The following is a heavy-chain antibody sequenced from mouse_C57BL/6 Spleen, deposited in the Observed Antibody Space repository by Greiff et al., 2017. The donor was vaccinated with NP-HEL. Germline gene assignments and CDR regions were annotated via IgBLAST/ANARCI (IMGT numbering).Heavy chain of an antibody. D-gene: IGHD1-1*01. J-gene: IGHJ2*01. Sequence: VQLQQPGAELVKPGASVKLSCKASGYTFTSYWMHWVKQRPGQGLEWIGNINPSNGGTNYNEKFKSKATLTVDKSSSTAYMQLSSLTSEDSAVYYCARSDYYGSSYFDYWGQGTTLTVSS. CDR3: ARSDYYGSSYFDY. V-gene: IGHV1-53*01. CDR2: INPSNGGT. CDR1: GYTFTSYW.